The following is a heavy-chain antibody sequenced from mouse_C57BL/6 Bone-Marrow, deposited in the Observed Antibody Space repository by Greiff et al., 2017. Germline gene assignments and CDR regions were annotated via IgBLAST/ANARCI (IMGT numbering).Heavy chain of an antibody. CDR3: ARDWAYYGSSVFV. D-gene: IGHD1-1*01. Sequence: EVHLVESGGGLVKPGGSLKLSCAASGFTFSSYAMSWVRQTPEKRLEWVATISDGGSYTYYPDNVKGRFTISRDNAKNNLYLQMSHLKSEDTAMYYCARDWAYYGSSVFVWGTGTTVTVSS. V-gene: IGHV5-4*01. J-gene: IGHJ1*03. CDR2: ISDGGSYT. CDR1: GFTFSSYA.